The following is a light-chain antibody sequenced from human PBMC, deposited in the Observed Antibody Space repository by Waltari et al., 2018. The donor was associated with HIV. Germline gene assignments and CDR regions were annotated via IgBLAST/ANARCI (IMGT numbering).Light chain of an antibody. CDR1: QSVLYSSNNKNY. CDR2: GAS. V-gene: IGKV4-1*01. J-gene: IGKJ1*01. Sequence: IVVTQSPDSLALSLGERATINCKSSQSVLYSSNNKNYLAWYQQKPGQPPKLLIYGASARESGVPDRFSGSGSGTEFTLTINSLRAEDAAVYFCHQYYTTPQTFGQGTKVEIK. CDR3: HQYYTTPQT.